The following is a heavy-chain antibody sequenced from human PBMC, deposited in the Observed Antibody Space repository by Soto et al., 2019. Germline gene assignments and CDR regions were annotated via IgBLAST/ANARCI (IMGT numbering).Heavy chain of an antibody. Sequence: SETLSLTCTVSGGSISTSSYYWGWIRQPPGKGLEWIGSFYFTGNTYYNPSLESRVTISVDRSKNQFSLKMSSVTAADTAVYYCASRPASSNFWSGSNYYYYMEVWGKGTTVTVSS. CDR3: ASRPASSNFWSGSNYYYYMEV. J-gene: IGHJ6*03. V-gene: IGHV4-39*01. D-gene: IGHD3-3*01. CDR1: GGSISTSSYY. CDR2: FYFTGNT.